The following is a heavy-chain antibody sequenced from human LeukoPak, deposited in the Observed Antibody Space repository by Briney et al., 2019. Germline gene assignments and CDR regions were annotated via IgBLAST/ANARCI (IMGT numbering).Heavy chain of an antibody. D-gene: IGHD6-13*01. J-gene: IGHJ6*03. CDR2: MNPNSGNT. CDR1: GYTFTSYD. V-gene: IGHV1-8*01. CDR3: AREVSSSWYGYYYYYYMDV. Sequence: ASVKVSCKASGYTFTSYDINWVRQPTGQGLEWMGWMNPNSGNTGYAQKFQGRVTMTRNTSISTAYMELSSLRSEDTAVYYCAREVSSSWYGYYYYYYMDVWGKGTTVTVSS.